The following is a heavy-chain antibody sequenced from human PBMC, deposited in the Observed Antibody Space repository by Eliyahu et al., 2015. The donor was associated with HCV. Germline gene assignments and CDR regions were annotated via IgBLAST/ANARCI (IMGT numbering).Heavy chain of an antibody. CDR2: ISSSSTYT. CDR3: ARDVMVYSSHCFDP. D-gene: IGHD2-8*01. CDR1: GFPFGXFS. V-gene: IGHV3-21*01. J-gene: IGHJ5*02. Sequence: EVQLVESGGGLVKPGGSLXLSCAASGFPFGXFSMXWVRQAPGKGLEWVSSISSSSTYTYYADSVKGRFTISRDNAKNSLYLQMNSLRAEDTAVYFCARDVMVYSSHCFDPWGQGTLVTVSS.